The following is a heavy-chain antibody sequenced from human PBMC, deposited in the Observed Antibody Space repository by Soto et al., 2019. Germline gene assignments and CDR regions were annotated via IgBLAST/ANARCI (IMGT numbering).Heavy chain of an antibody. CDR3: AREIYGDFDY. Sequence: PSETLSLTCTVSGGSVSSGSYYWSWIRQPPGKGLEWIGYIYYSGSTNYNPSLKSRVTISVDTSKNQFSLKLSSVTAADTAVYYCAREIYGDFDYWGQGTLVTVSS. V-gene: IGHV4-61*01. CDR2: IYYSGST. J-gene: IGHJ4*02. CDR1: GGSVSSGSYY. D-gene: IGHD4-17*01.